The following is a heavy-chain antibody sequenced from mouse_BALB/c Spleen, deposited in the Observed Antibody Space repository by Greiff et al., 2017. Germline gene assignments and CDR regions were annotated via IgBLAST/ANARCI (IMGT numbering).Heavy chain of an antibody. V-gene: IGHV5-6*01. D-gene: IGHD2-3*01. J-gene: IGHJ2*01. CDR3: ARDDGSFFDY. CDR2: ISSGGSYT. Sequence: DVHLVESGGDLVKPGGSLKLSCAASGFTFSSYGMSWVRQTPDKRLEWVATISSGGSYTYYPDSVKGRFTISRDNAKNTLYLQMSSLKSEDTAMYYCARDDGSFFDYWGQGTTLTVSS. CDR1: GFTFSSYG.